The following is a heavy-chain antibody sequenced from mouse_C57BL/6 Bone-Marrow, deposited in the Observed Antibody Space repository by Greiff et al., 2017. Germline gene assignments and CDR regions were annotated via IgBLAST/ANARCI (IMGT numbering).Heavy chain of an antibody. CDR1: GYTFTSYW. V-gene: IGHV1-52*01. CDR3: ARTVVAGNWYFDV. D-gene: IGHD1-1*01. J-gene: IGHJ1*03. Sequence: QVQLQQPGAELVRPGSSVKLSCKASGYTFTSYWMHWVKQRPIKGLEWIGNIDPSDSETHYNQKFKDKATLTVDKSSSTAYMQLSSLTSEDSAVYYCARTVVAGNWYFDVWGTGTTVTVSS. CDR2: IDPSDSET.